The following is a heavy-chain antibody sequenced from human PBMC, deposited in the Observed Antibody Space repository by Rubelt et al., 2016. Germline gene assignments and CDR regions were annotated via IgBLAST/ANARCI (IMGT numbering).Heavy chain of an antibody. V-gene: IGHV4-4*02. J-gene: IGHJ5*02. CDR1: GGSISSSNW. CDR3: ARRRTVPLNWFDP. Sequence: ESGPGLVKPSGTLSLTCAVSGGSISSSNWWSWVRQPPGKGLEWMGEIYHSGSTNYNPSLKSRVTISVDTSKNQFSLKLKSVTAADTAVYYCARRRTVPLNWFDPWGQGTLVTVSS. D-gene: IGHD4-17*01. CDR2: IYHSGST.